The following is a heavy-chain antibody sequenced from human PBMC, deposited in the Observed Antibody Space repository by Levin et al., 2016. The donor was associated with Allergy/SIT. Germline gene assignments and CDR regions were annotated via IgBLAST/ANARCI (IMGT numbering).Heavy chain of an antibody. V-gene: IGHV3-48*02. Sequence: VRQAPGKGLEWVSYISSSSTTIYYADSVKGRFTISRDNAKNSLYLQMNSLRDEDTAVYYCARGSYFGKDYWGQGTLVTVSS. CDR3: ARGSYFGKDY. D-gene: IGHD1-26*01. J-gene: IGHJ4*02. CDR2: ISSSSTTI.